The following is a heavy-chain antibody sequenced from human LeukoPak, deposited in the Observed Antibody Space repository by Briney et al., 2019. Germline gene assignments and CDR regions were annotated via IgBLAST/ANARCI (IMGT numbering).Heavy chain of an antibody. J-gene: IGHJ4*02. CDR3: ARAPSSSALNDY. D-gene: IGHD6-6*01. CDR2: ISSSSSYI. CDR1: GFTFSSYS. Sequence: GGSLRLSCAASGFTFSSYSMNWVRQAPGKGLEWVSSISSSSSYICYADSVKGRFTISRDNAKNSLYLQMNSLRAEDTAVYYCARAPSSSALNDYWGQGTLVTVSS. V-gene: IGHV3-21*01.